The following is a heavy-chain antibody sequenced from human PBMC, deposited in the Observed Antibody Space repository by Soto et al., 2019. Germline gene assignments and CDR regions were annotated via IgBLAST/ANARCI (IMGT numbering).Heavy chain of an antibody. CDR3: ARGSSTMVRDFGMDV. D-gene: IGHD3-10*01. CDR2: IYYSGST. CDR1: GDSISSGDYY. J-gene: IGHJ6*02. V-gene: IGHV4-30-4*01. Sequence: PSETLSLTCTVSGDSISSGDYYWTWIRQPPGKGLEWIGYIYYSGSTYHNPSLKSRVIVPIDTSKNQFSLKLTSVTAADTAVYFCARGSSTMVRDFGMDVWGQGTTVTVSS.